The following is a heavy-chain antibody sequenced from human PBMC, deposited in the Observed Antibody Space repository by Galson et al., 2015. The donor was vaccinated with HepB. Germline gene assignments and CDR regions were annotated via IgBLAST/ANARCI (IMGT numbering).Heavy chain of an antibody. D-gene: IGHD3-10*01. CDR1: GFRFNAYG. Sequence: SLRLSCAASGFRFNAYGLHWVRRAPGKGLEWVAVISHDGTIKYYADFVKGRFTISRDSSENTVSLVMNSLTVEDSAVYHCAKDAYYYARDSFYGMDVWGQGTTVAVSS. J-gene: IGHJ6*02. V-gene: IGHV3-30*18. CDR2: ISHDGTIK. CDR3: AKDAYYYARDSFYGMDV.